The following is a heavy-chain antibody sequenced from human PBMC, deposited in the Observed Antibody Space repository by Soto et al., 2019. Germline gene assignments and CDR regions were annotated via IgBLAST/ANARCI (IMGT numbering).Heavy chain of an antibody. Sequence: SETLSLTCTVSGGSISSYYWSWIRQPPGKGLEWIGYIYYSGSTNYNPSLKSRVTISVDTSKNQFSLKLSSVTAADTAVYYCARHRGEYQLLFPYDAFDIWGQGTMVTVSS. CDR1: GGSISSYY. CDR2: IYYSGST. D-gene: IGHD2-2*01. V-gene: IGHV4-59*08. J-gene: IGHJ3*02. CDR3: ARHRGEYQLLFPYDAFDI.